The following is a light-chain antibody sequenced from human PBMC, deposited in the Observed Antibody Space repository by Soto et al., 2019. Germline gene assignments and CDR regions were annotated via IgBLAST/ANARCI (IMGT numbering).Light chain of an antibody. CDR3: QQYHTWPIT. Sequence: IVLTQSPGTLSLSPGERATLSCRASQSLSTSSLAWYQQRPGQAPRLLIYGASSRATGIPDRFSGSGSGTEFTLTISSLQSEDCAIYYCQQYHTWPITFGGGTKVDIK. V-gene: IGKV3-20*01. J-gene: IGKJ4*01. CDR1: QSLSTSS. CDR2: GAS.